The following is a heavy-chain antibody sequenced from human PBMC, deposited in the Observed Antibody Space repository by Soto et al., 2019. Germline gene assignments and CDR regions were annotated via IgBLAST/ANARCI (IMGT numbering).Heavy chain of an antibody. CDR1: GFTFSDHY. CDR3: ARGTYCSGGSCHGRYYFDY. D-gene: IGHD2-15*01. Sequence: GGSLRLSCAASGFTFSDHYMDWVRQAPGKGLEWVGRTRNKANSYTTEYAASVKGRFTISRDDSKNSLYLQMNSLKTEDTAVYYCARGTYCSGGSCHGRYYFDYWGQGTLVTVSS. CDR2: TRNKANSYTT. V-gene: IGHV3-72*01. J-gene: IGHJ4*02.